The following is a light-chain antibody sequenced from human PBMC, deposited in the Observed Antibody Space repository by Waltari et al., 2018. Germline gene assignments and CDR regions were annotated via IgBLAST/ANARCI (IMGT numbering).Light chain of an antibody. CDR1: SSDVGFYNY. CDR2: DFS. Sequence: QSALTQPASVSGSPGQSITISCTGPSSDVGFYNYVSWYQQHPGKAPKLMIYDFSERPSWVSIRFSGSKSGNTASLTISGLQADDKADYYCNSYTGSSSWVFGGGTKLTV. J-gene: IGLJ3*02. CDR3: NSYTGSSSWV. V-gene: IGLV2-14*01.